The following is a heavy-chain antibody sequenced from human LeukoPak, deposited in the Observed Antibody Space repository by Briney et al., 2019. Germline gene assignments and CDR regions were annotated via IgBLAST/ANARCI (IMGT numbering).Heavy chain of an antibody. D-gene: IGHD6-13*01. CDR1: GFIFSSDS. J-gene: IGHJ5*02. CDR3: ARDRISAGTPTGP. V-gene: IGHV3-21*01. CDR2: ISSTGAYI. Sequence: GGFLRLSCATSGFIFSSDSMIWVRQAPGKGLEWVSSISSTGAYIYYADSLKGRFTISRDNAKNSLYLQMNSLRAEDTAVYYCARDRISAGTPTGPWGQGTLVTVSS.